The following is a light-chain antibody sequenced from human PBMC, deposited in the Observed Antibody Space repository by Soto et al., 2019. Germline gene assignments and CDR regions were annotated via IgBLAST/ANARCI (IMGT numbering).Light chain of an antibody. Sequence: EIVLTQSPGTLSVSPGERATLSCRSSQTISSQYLAWYQQKHGQAPSLLIYGTSSRATGTPDRFSGRGSGTDFTLTISRLEPEDSAIYYCQQYGSWTFGQGTKVEIK. J-gene: IGKJ1*01. CDR1: QTISSQY. V-gene: IGKV3-20*01. CDR2: GTS. CDR3: QQYGSWT.